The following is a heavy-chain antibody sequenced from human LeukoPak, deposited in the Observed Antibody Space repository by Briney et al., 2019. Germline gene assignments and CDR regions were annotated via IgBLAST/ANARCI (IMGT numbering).Heavy chain of an antibody. CDR3: ARDLGHTGYDLYDY. Sequence: PGGSLRLSCAVSGINFRGYWMAWVRQAPGKGLEWVANMKQDRSEKYYVDSVKGRFTISRDNAKNSLYLEMNSLRVEDTAVYYCARDLGHTGYDLYDYWGQGTLVTVSS. V-gene: IGHV3-7*01. D-gene: IGHD5-12*01. CDR2: MKQDRSEK. CDR1: GINFRGYW. J-gene: IGHJ4*02.